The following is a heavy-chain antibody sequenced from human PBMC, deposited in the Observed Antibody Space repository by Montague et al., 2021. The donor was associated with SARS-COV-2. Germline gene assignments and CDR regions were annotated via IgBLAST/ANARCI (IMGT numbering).Heavy chain of an antibody. CDR2: MDYSGITHYASWIT. D-gene: IGHD5-24*01. J-gene: IGHJ4*02. V-gene: IGHV4-61*01. CDR3: AGRDGYKHTMDY. Sequence: SETLSLTCTVSGGSVSSGSYYWSWIRQPPGKGLEWIGYMDYSGITHYASWITHYNPSLRSRVSISLDLSVNHFSLSLSSLTAADTAVYYYAGRDGYKHTMDYWGQGTLVTVSS. CDR1: GGSVSSGSYY.